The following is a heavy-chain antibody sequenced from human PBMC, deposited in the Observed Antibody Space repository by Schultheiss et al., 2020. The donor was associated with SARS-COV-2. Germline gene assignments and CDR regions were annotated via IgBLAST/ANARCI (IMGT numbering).Heavy chain of an antibody. CDR1: GGSISSYY. D-gene: IGHD6-19*01. CDR3: ARVVEQWLAFDY. J-gene: IGHJ4*02. V-gene: IGHV4-59*01. CDR2: IYYSGST. Sequence: SQTLSLTCPVSGGSISSYYWSWIRQPPGKGLEWIGYIYYSGSTNYNPSLKSRVTISVDTSKNQFSLKLSSVTAADTAVYYCARVVEQWLAFDYWGQGTLVTVSS.